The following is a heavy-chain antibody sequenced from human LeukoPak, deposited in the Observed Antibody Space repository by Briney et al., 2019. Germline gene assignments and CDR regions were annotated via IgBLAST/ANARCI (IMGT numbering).Heavy chain of an antibody. J-gene: IGHJ4*02. CDR1: GFTFSSYG. CDR2: IRYDGSNK. Sequence: GGSLRLSCAASGFTFSSYGMHWVRQAPGKGLEWVAFIRYDGSNKYYADSVKGRFTISRDNSKNTLYLQMNSLRAEDTAVYYCAKDKTPKNEYGSGSSKDYWGQGTLVTVSS. V-gene: IGHV3-30*02. CDR3: AKDKTPKNEYGSGSSKDY. D-gene: IGHD3-10*01.